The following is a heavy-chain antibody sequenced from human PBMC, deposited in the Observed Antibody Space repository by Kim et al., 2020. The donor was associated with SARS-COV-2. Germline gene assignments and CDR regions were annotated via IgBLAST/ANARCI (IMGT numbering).Heavy chain of an antibody. CDR1: GFTFSSYS. D-gene: IGHD6-13*01. J-gene: IGHJ1*01. V-gene: IGHV3-21*01. CDR3: ARGGRDSSSWYSTEYFQH. Sequence: GGSLRLSCAASGFTFSSYSMNWVRQAPGKGLEWVSSISSSSSYIYYADSVKGRFTISRDNAKNSLYLQMNSLRAEDTAVYYCARGGRDSSSWYSTEYFQHWGQGTLVTVSS. CDR2: ISSSSSYI.